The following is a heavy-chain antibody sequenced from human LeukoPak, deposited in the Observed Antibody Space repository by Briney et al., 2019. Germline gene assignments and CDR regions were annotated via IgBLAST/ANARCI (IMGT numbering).Heavy chain of an antibody. J-gene: IGHJ4*02. V-gene: IGHV4-4*07. Sequence: SETLSLTCTVSGGSISSYDWSWIRQPAAKGLEWIGRTYTSVSNNYNPSLKSRVTMSVDMSKNQFSLKLNSVTAADTAVYYCARHRSKWLQSSFDYWGQGTLVTVSS. CDR2: TYTSVSN. CDR1: GGSISSYD. CDR3: ARHRSKWLQSSFDY. D-gene: IGHD5-24*01.